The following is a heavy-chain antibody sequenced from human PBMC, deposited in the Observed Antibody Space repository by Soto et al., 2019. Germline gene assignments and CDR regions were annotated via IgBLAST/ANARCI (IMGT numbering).Heavy chain of an antibody. D-gene: IGHD3-22*01. CDR2: MIPRYNPE. J-gene: IGHJ4*02. CDR1: GGTFSSYA. Sequence: GASVKVSCKTSGGTFSSYAISWVRQAPGQGLEWMGWMIPRYNPENYTQKFRGRVTVSTDESITTAYMELSSLTSDDTAVYYCARAPLGIIVAPDFWGQGTLVTVSS. V-gene: IGHV1-69*05. CDR3: ARAPLGIIVAPDF.